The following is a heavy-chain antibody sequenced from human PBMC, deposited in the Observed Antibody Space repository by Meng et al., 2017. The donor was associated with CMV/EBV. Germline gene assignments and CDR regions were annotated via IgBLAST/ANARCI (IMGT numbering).Heavy chain of an antibody. J-gene: IGHJ5*02. CDR3: AREGHSSSYNWFDP. Sequence: SGYTFTGYYMHWVRQAPGQGLEWMGWINPNSGGTNYAQKFQGRVTMTRDTSISTAYMELSRLRSDDTAVYYCAREGHSSSYNWFDPWGQGTLVTVSS. CDR1: GYTFTGYY. D-gene: IGHD6-6*01. CDR2: INPNSGGT. V-gene: IGHV1-2*02.